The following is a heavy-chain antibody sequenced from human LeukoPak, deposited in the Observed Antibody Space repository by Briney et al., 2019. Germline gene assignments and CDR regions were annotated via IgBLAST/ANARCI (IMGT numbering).Heavy chain of an antibody. J-gene: IGHJ5*02. CDR2: IRYDESDI. V-gene: IGHV3-30*02. CDR3: AKGSFPLQQASWFDP. Sequence: GGSLRLSCTASGFTFSSYPMSWVRQAPGKGLQWVAFIRYDESDIYYADSVKGRFTISRDNSKNTLYLQMNSLRAEDTAVYYCAKGSFPLQQASWFDPWGQGTLVTVSS. D-gene: IGHD1-1*01. CDR1: GFTFSSYP.